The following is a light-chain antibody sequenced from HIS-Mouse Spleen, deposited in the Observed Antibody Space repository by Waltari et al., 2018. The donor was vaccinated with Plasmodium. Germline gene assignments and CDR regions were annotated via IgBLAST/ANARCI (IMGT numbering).Light chain of an antibody. CDR3: LQHNSYPIT. V-gene: IGKV1-17*01. Sequence: DIQMTKSPSSLSASVGARVTITCRASQGIRNDLVWYPQTPGKAPKRLIYDASSLQSGVPSRFSGSGSVTEFTLTISSLQPEDCATYYCLQHNSYPITFGQGTRLEIK. CDR2: DAS. CDR1: QGIRND. J-gene: IGKJ5*01.